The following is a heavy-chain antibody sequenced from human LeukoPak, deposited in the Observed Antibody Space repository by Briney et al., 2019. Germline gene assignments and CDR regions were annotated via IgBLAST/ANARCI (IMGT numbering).Heavy chain of an antibody. CDR2: ISSSSSYI. Sequence: GGSLRLSCAASGFTFANYALNWVRQAPGKGLEWVSSISSSSSYIYYADSVKGRFTISRDNAKNSLYLQMNSLRAEDTAVYYCARDYGDFGGFDYWGQGTLVTVSS. J-gene: IGHJ4*02. CDR1: GFTFANYA. CDR3: ARDYGDFGGFDY. V-gene: IGHV3-21*01. D-gene: IGHD4-17*01.